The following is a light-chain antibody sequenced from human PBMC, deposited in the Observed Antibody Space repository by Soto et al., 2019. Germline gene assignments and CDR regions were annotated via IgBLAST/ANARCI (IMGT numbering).Light chain of an antibody. CDR2: DND. J-gene: IGLJ3*02. CDR3: GTWDSDLSAV. Sequence: QSVLTQPPSVSAAPGQKVTISCSGSNFNIGSNSVSWYQQFPGTAPKLLIYDNDKRPSGIPDRFSGSKSGTSATLGITGLQTGDEADYYCGTWDSDLSAVFGGGTKVTVL. CDR1: NFNIGSNS. V-gene: IGLV1-51*01.